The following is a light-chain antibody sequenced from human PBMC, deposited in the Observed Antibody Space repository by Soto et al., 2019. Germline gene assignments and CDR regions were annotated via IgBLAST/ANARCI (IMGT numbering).Light chain of an antibody. CDR3: QQSTSAPYT. Sequence: DIQMTQSPSSLSASVGDRVTITCRASQTISHYLNWYRQQPGKAPKLLIYAASNLQSGVPSRFSGSGSGTECTLTINSLHPEDFSTYFCQQSTSAPYTFGQVTRLEIK. V-gene: IGKV1-39*01. CDR2: AAS. CDR1: QTISHY. J-gene: IGKJ2*01.